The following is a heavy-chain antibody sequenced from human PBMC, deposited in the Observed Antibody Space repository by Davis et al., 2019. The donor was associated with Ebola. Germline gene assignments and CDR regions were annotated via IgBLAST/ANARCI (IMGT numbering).Heavy chain of an antibody. D-gene: IGHD6-6*01. CDR1: GFTFSSYG. CDR2: ISYDGSNK. Sequence: PGGSLRLSCAASGFTFSSYGMHWVRQAPGKGLEWVAVISYDGSNKYYADSVKGRFTISRDNSKNTLYLQMNSLRAEDTAVYYCAKLAGGIAARTCLDPWGQGTLVTVSS. CDR3: AKLAGGIAARTCLDP. J-gene: IGHJ5*02. V-gene: IGHV3-30*18.